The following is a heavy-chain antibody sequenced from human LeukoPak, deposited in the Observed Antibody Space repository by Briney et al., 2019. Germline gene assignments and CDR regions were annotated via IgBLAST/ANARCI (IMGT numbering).Heavy chain of an antibody. D-gene: IGHD3-3*01. V-gene: IGHV4-59*08. CDR3: ARVPPRYYDFWSGDYYFDY. Sequence: PSETLSLTCTVSGGSISSYYWSWIRQPPGKGLEWIGYIYYSGSTNYNPSLKSRVTISVDTSKNQFSLKLSSVTAADTAVYYCARVPPRYYDFWSGDYYFDYWGQGTLVTVSS. CDR1: GGSISSYY. CDR2: IYYSGST. J-gene: IGHJ4*02.